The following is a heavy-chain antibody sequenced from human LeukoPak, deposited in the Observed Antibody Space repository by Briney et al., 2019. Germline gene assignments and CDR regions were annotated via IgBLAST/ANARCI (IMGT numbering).Heavy chain of an antibody. J-gene: IGHJ4*02. V-gene: IGHV3-21*01. Sequence: GGSLRLSCAASGVTFSSYSMNWVRQAPGKGLEWVSSISSSSSYRYYAASVKGRFSISRDNAKNSLYLQMNSLRAEDTAVYYCARNRDSSGYYLGPFDYWGQGTLVTVSP. CDR3: ARNRDSSGYYLGPFDY. D-gene: IGHD3-22*01. CDR1: GVTFSSYS. CDR2: ISSSSSYR.